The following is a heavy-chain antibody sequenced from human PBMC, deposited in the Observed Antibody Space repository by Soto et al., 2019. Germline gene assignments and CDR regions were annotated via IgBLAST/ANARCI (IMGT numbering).Heavy chain of an antibody. V-gene: IGHV1-2*04. CDR1: GYSFTDYH. CDR2: INPKSGGT. J-gene: IGHJ6*02. CDR3: ARGDSTDCSKGVCSFFYNHDMDV. Sequence: ASVKVSCKASGYSFTDYHIHWVRQAPGQGLEWLGRINPKSGGTSTAQKFQGWVTMTTDTSISTASMELTRLTSDDTAIYYCARGDSTDCSKGVCSFFYNHDMDVCGQGTPVTVYS. D-gene: IGHD2-8*01.